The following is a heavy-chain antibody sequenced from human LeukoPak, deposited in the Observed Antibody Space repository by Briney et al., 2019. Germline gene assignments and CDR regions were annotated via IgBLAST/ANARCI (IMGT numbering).Heavy chain of an antibody. CDR1: GFPCSNYA. D-gene: IGHD3-22*01. J-gene: IGHJ4*02. CDR2: ISDSGDRT. Sequence: GGSLRLSCAASGFPCSNYAMTWVRQGPGKGLERVSGISDSGDRTYYADSVKGRFTISRDNSKNMLYLQMNSLRVEDTALYYCAKGLGTSGYHDYWGQGTLVTVSS. V-gene: IGHV3-23*01. CDR3: AKGLGTSGYHDY.